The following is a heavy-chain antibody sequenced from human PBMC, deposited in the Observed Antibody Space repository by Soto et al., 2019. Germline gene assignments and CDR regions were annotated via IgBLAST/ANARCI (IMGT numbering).Heavy chain of an antibody. Sequence: SETLSLTCAVYGGSFSGYYWSWIRQPPGKGLEWIGEINHSGSTNYNPSLKSRVTISVDTSKNQFSLKLSSVTAADTAVYYRARGVRRDGYNFYYYYGMDVWGQGTTVT. V-gene: IGHV4-34*01. J-gene: IGHJ6*02. CDR2: INHSGST. CDR1: GGSFSGYY. CDR3: ARGVRRDGYNFYYYYGMDV. D-gene: IGHD5-12*01.